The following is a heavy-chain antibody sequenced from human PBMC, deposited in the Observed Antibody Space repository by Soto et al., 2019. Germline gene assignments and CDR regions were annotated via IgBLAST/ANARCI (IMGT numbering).Heavy chain of an antibody. Sequence: ASVKVSCKASGYTFTFYYMHWVRQAPGQGLEWMGIINPSGGSTAYAQKFQGRVTMTRDTSTSTVYMELSSLRSEDTAIYYFARDSSEWIRLVDYWGQGTLVTVSS. CDR2: INPSGGST. D-gene: IGHD5-12*01. V-gene: IGHV1-46*03. J-gene: IGHJ4*02. CDR1: GYTFTFYY. CDR3: ARDSSEWIRLVDY.